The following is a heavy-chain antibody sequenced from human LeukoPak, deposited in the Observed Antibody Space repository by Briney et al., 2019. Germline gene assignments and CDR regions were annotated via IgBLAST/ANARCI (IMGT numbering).Heavy chain of an antibody. CDR3: ARRGKLEPLNWFDP. D-gene: IGHD1-1*01. V-gene: IGHV4-38-2*02. CDR1: GYSISSGHY. J-gene: IGHJ5*02. CDR2: IYYSGST. Sequence: PSETLSLTCTVSGYSISSGHYWGWIRQPPGKGLEWIGSIYYSGSTYYNPSLKSRVTISVDTSKNQFSLKLSSVTAADTAVYYCARRGKLEPLNWFDPWGQGTLVTVSS.